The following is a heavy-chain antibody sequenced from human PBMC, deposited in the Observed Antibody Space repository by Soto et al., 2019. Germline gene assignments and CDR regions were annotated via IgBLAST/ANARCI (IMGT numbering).Heavy chain of an antibody. CDR2: IYYSGST. CDR3: ARQDYYDSSGTNFDY. CDR1: GGSISSSSYY. Sequence: SETLSLTCTVSGGSISSSSYYWGWIRQPPGKGLEWIGSIYYSGSTYYNPSLKSRVTISVDTSKNQFSLKLSSVTAADTAVYYCARQDYYDSSGTNFDYWGQGTLVTVSS. D-gene: IGHD3-22*01. V-gene: IGHV4-39*01. J-gene: IGHJ4*02.